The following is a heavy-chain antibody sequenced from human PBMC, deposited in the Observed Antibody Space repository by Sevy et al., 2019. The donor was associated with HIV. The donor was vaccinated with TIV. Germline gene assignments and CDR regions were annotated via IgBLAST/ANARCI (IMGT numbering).Heavy chain of an antibody. J-gene: IGHJ6*02. CDR2: IKRGGSEK. CDR3: ARDCSSTSCLWGLDV. D-gene: IGHD2-2*01. Sequence: GGSLRLSCAASGFTFSNFWMSWVRQAPGKGLEWVANIKRGGSEKYYMASVKGRFTISRDNAKKSMYLQMNSLRAEDTAIYFCARDCSSTSCLWGLDVWGQGTTVTVSS. V-gene: IGHV3-7*03. CDR1: GFTFSNFW.